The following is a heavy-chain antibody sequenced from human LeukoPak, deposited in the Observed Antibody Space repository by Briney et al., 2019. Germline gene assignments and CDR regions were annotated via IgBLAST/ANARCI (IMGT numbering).Heavy chain of an antibody. V-gene: IGHV3-30-3*01. Sequence: GGSLRLSCAASGFTFSSYAMHWVRQAPGKGLEWVAVISYDGSNKYYADSVKGRFTISRDNSKNTLYLQMNSLRAEDTAVYYCAREAPVGYESSGYHFDYWGQGTLVTVSS. D-gene: IGHD3-22*01. J-gene: IGHJ4*02. CDR2: ISYDGSNK. CDR1: GFTFSSYA. CDR3: AREAPVGYESSGYHFDY.